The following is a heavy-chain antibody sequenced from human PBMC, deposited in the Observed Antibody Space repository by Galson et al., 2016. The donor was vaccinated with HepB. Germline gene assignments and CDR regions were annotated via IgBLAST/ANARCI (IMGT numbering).Heavy chain of an antibody. D-gene: IGHD3-22*01. CDR1: GFTFSKYS. CDR3: VRDKEDSSGYFGY. Sequence: SLRLSCAASGFTFSKYSMNWVRQAPGMRLEWVSSISLSGSYIYYADSVQGRFTISRGNAKNSLYLQMNSLRAEDTAVYYCVRDKEDSSGYFGYWGQGTLVTVAS. CDR2: ISLSGSYI. J-gene: IGHJ4*02. V-gene: IGHV3-21*01.